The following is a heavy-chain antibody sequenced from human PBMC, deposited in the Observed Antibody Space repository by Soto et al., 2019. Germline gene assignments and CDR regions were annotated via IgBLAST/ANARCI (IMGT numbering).Heavy chain of an antibody. Sequence: SETPSLTFIVSGGSIVVYYWNCIRQPPGKGLGWLXXIXXSXXXXXNXXRNSRVTISVDRSKNHFCRELGTVSAVETAVYYWARSSPRVVSQWDYWGQGTVVTVSS. CDR3: ARSSPRVVSQWDY. CDR2: IXXSXXX. D-gene: IGHD3-3*01. V-gene: IGHV4-4*09. CDR1: GGSIVVYY. J-gene: IGHJ4*02.